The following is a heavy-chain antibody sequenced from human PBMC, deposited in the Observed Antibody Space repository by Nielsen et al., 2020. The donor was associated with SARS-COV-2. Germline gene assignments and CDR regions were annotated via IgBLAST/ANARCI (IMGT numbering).Heavy chain of an antibody. CDR3: ARSSGWYSWDY. D-gene: IGHD6-19*01. J-gene: IGHJ4*02. CDR2: VHNSGST. V-gene: IGHV4-59*13. CDR1: GGSISRFY. Sequence: SETLSLTCTVSGGSISRFYWSWVRQAPGKGLEWFGYVHNSGSTTYNPSLKSRVTISVDTSKNQFSLKLSSVTAADTALYYCARSSGWYSWDYWGQGTLVTVSS.